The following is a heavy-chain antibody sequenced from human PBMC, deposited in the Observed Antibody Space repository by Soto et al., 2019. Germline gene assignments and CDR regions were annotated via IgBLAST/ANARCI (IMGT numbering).Heavy chain of an antibody. V-gene: IGHV1-69*06. CDR2: IIPVVGTT. CDR1: GDTFTTNS. CDR3: ARGLLYATTYFDY. J-gene: IGHJ4*02. D-gene: IGHD2-8*01. Sequence: QVQLVQAGAEVKKPGSSVKVSCKASGDTFTTNSLNWVRQAPGQGLEWMGGIIPVVGTTKYGQKYQDRVTINGDKSTHTAYMELSSLRSDDAAGYYCARGLLYATTYFDYWGQGTPATVSS.